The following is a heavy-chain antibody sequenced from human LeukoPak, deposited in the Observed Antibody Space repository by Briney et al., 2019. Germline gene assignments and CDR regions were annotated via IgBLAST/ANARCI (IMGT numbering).Heavy chain of an antibody. CDR3: ARPRAYYYDSSLGFDY. D-gene: IGHD3-22*01. CDR1: GYSFTSYW. Sequence: GESLKISCKGSGYSFTSYWIGWVRQMPGKGLEWMGIIYPGDSDTRYSPSSQGQVTISADKSISTAYLPWSSLKASDTAMYYCARPRAYYYDSSLGFDYWGQGTLVTVSS. V-gene: IGHV5-51*01. CDR2: IYPGDSDT. J-gene: IGHJ4*02.